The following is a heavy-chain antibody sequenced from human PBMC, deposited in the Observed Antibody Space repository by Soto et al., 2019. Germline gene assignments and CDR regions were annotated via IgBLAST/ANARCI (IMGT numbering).Heavy chain of an antibody. CDR1: GFMFSAYW. V-gene: IGHV3-7*01. D-gene: IGHD5-18*01. J-gene: IGHJ4*02. CDR2: IHGDGGKI. CDR3: ARDFYGGYTYGPGDY. Sequence: GGSLRLSCAASGFMFSAYWMSWVRQAPGKGLEWVANIHGDGGKIYYVDSVEGRFTISRDNAKRSLYLQMNSLRAEDTAVYYCARDFYGGYTYGPGDYWGQGALVTV.